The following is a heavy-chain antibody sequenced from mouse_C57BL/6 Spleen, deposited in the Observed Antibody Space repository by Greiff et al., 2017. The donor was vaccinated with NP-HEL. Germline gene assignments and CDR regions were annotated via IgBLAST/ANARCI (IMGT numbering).Heavy chain of an antibody. CDR3: AREDSSGYLYYFDY. Sequence: QVQLQQPGAELVRPGSSVKLSCKASGYTFTSYWIHWLKPRPIQGLEWIGNIDPSDSETHYNQKFKDKATLTVDKSSSTAYMQLSSLTSEDSAVYYCAREDSSGYLYYFDYWGKGTTLTVSS. CDR2: IDPSDSET. V-gene: IGHV1-52*01. D-gene: IGHD3-2*02. CDR1: GYTFTSYW. J-gene: IGHJ2*01.